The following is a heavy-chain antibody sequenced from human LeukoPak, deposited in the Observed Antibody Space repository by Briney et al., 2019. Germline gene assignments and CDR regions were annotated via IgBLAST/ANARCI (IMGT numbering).Heavy chain of an antibody. J-gene: IGHJ4*02. CDR3: ARVGVGYNHFDY. D-gene: IGHD3-22*01. V-gene: IGHV3-74*01. CDR1: GFTFSSYW. Sequence: GGSLRLSCAASGFTFSSYWMHWVRQAPGKGLVWVARINTDGSRTNYADSVEGRFTISRDNAKNTLFLQMNSLRAEDTAVYFCARVGVGYNHFDYWGQGTLVTVSS. CDR2: INTDGSRT.